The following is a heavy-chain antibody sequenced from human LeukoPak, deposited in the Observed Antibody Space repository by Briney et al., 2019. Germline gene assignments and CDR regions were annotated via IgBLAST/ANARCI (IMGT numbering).Heavy chain of an antibody. CDR1: GGSISSNNW. V-gene: IGHV4-4*02. J-gene: IGHJ3*02. D-gene: IGHD3-22*01. CDR2: IYHSGSA. CDR3: ARATYDSSGYFKPDAFDI. Sequence: SGTLSLTCGVSGGSISSNNWWSWVRQPPGQGLEWIGEIYHSGSANYNPSLKSRVTISVDKSKNQLSLKLISVTAADTAVYYCARATYDSSGYFKPDAFDIWGQGTTVTVSS.